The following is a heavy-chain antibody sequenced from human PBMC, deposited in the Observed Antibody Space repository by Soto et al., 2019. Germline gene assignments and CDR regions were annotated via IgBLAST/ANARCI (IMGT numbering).Heavy chain of an antibody. CDR3: AKDLVLWSGEPYNWFDP. D-gene: IGHD3-10*01. J-gene: IGHJ5*02. CDR2: ISGSGGST. Sequence: GGSLRLSCAASGFTFSSYAMSWVRQAPGKGLEWVSAISGSGGSTYYADYVKGRFTISRDNSKNTLYLQMNILRAEDTAVYYCAKDLVLWSGEPYNWFDPWGQGTLVTVSS. V-gene: IGHV3-23*01. CDR1: GFTFSSYA.